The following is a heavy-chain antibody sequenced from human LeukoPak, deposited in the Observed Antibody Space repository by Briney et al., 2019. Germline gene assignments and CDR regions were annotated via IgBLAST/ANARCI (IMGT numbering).Heavy chain of an antibody. CDR1: GFTVSSNY. V-gene: IGHV3-53*05. CDR2: IYSGGST. J-gene: IGHJ4*02. Sequence: GGSLRLSCAASGFTVSSNYMSWVRQAPGKGLEWVSVIYSGGSTYYADSVKGRFTISRDNSKNTLYLRKNSLRAEDTAVYYCAKDLHSSSWYPGGADYWGQGTLVTVSS. D-gene: IGHD6-13*01. CDR3: AKDLHSSSWYPGGADY.